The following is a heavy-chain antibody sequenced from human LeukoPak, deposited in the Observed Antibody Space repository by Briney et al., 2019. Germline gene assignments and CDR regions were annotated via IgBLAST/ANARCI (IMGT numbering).Heavy chain of an antibody. CDR2: IYYSGST. J-gene: IGHJ4*02. V-gene: IGHV4-39*07. Sequence: PSETLSLTCTVSGGSITSSYYYWGWIRQPPGTGLEWIGSIYYSGSTYYNPSLKSRVTISVDTSKNQFSLKLSSVTAADTAVYYCAREGFGELIPNDYWGQGTLVTVSS. D-gene: IGHD3-10*01. CDR3: AREGFGELIPNDY. CDR1: GGSITSSYYY.